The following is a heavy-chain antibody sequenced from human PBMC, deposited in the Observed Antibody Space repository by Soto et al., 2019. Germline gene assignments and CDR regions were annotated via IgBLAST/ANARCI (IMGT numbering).Heavy chain of an antibody. Sequence: PSETLSLTCTVSGGSISSYYWSWIRQPPGKGLEWIGYIYYSGSTNYNPSLKSRVTIPVDTSKNQFSLKLSSVTAADTAVYYCARWRQPGDFDYWGQGTLVTVSS. J-gene: IGHJ4*02. CDR3: ARWRQPGDFDY. CDR1: GGSISSYY. V-gene: IGHV4-59*01. D-gene: IGHD6-13*01. CDR2: IYYSGST.